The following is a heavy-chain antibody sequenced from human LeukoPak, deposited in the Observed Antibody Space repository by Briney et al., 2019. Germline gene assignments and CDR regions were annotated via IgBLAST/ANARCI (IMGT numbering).Heavy chain of an antibody. J-gene: IGHJ5*02. V-gene: IGHV4-34*01. CDR1: GGSFSGYY. CDR2: INHSGST. CDR3: ARGGCTNGVCFGSNWFDP. Sequence: ASETLSLTCAVYGGSFSGYYRSWIRQPPGKGLEWIGEINHSGSTNYNPSLKSRVTISVDTSKNQFSLKLSSVTAADTAVYYCARGGCTNGVCFGSNWFDPWGQGTLVTVSS. D-gene: IGHD2-8*01.